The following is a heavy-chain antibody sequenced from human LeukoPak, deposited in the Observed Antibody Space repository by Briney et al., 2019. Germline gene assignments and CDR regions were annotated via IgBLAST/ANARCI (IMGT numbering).Heavy chain of an antibody. CDR1: GGSFSGYY. Sequence: SETLSLTCAVYGGSFSGYYWSWIRQPPGKGLEWIGSIYYSGSTYYIPSLKSRVTISVDTSKNQFSLKLSSVTAADTAVYYCARDLAFQAVAGTFDYWGQGTLVTVSS. J-gene: IGHJ4*02. V-gene: IGHV4-34*01. D-gene: IGHD6-19*01. CDR2: IYYSGST. CDR3: ARDLAFQAVAGTFDY.